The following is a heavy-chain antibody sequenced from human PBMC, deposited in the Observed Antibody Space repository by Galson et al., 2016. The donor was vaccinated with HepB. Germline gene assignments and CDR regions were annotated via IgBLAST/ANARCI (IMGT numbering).Heavy chain of an antibody. CDR1: GLTFDEYA. CDR2: ISWNSGSI. J-gene: IGHJ6*02. V-gene: IGHV3-9*01. D-gene: IGHD3-16*01. CDR3: AKDIGSVRAPYYYYGMDV. Sequence: SLRLSCAASGLTFDEYAMHWVRQAPGKGLEWVSGISWNSGSIAYADSVKGRFTISRDNAKNSLYLQMNGLRAEDTALYYCAKDIGSVRAPYYYYGMDVWGQGTTVTVSS.